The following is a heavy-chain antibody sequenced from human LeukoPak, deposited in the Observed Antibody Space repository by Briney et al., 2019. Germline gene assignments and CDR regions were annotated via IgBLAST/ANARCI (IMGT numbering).Heavy chain of an antibody. CDR2: IYPGDSDT. Sequence: GESLKISCKGSGYSFTSYWIGWVRQMPGKGLEWMGIIYPGDSDTRYSPSFQGQVTISADKSISTAYLQWSSLKASDTAMYYCASHTTVTNNAFDIWGLGTMVTVSS. V-gene: IGHV5-51*01. J-gene: IGHJ3*02. CDR1: GYSFTSYW. D-gene: IGHD4-11*01. CDR3: ASHTTVTNNAFDI.